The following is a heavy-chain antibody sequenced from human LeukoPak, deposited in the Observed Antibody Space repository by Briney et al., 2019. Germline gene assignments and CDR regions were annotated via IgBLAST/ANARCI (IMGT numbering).Heavy chain of an antibody. J-gene: IGHJ4*02. CDR2: IIPILGLA. V-gene: IGHV1-69*04. Sequence: SVKVSCKPSRDSFSSYAIRWVGQAPGERLEWMGRIIPILGLANYAQKLQGRVKITADKSTTRAYMELRRLRCEDTAVYYCARVRRYSGYDGFDYWGQGTLVTVSS. CDR3: ARVRRYSGYDGFDY. CDR1: RDSFSSYA. D-gene: IGHD5-12*01.